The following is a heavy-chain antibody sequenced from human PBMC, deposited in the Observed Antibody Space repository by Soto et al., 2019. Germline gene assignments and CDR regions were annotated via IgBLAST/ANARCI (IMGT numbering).Heavy chain of an antibody. CDR3: VGERDTVSDFGRALASE. V-gene: IGHV3-23*04. J-gene: IGHJ4*02. CDR1: GFTFSDFP. CDR2: IRKDGGSV. Sequence: EVQLVQSGGGLVQPGGSLRLSCAASGFTFSDFPMSWVRQVPGKGLEWISAIRKDGGSVYYVESVKGRFTISRDNSKNKASRRMKNLRVEDTAIYYCVGERDTVSDFGRALASEWGQGGQGSVSP. D-gene: IGHD3-3*01.